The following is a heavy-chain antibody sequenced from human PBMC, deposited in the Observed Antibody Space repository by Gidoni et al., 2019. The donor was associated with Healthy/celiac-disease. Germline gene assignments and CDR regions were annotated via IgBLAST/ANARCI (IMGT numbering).Heavy chain of an antibody. D-gene: IGHD4-17*01. CDR2: INHSGST. CDR3: ASPRRIYGYSFDP. J-gene: IGHJ5*02. Sequence: QVQLQQWGAGLLKPSETLSLTCAVYGGAFSGYYWSWIRQPPGKGLEWIGEINHSGSTNYNPSLKSRVTISGDTSKNQFSLKLSSVTAADTAVYYCASPRRIYGYSFDPWGQGTLVTVSS. CDR1: GGAFSGYY. V-gene: IGHV4-34*01.